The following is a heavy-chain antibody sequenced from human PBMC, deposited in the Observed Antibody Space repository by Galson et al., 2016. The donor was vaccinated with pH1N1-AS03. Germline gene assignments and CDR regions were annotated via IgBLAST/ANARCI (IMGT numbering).Heavy chain of an antibody. Sequence: SLRLSCAASGFTFSTNAMHWVRQAPGKGLEYVSAISGNGNNTYSTDSVKGRFTISRDNSKNTLYLQMSSLTAEDTAIYYCVKNRGYTYGYPNFDYWGQGTLVTVSS. J-gene: IGHJ4*02. D-gene: IGHD5-18*01. V-gene: IGHV3-64D*06. CDR3: VKNRGYTYGYPNFDY. CDR1: GFTFSTNA. CDR2: ISGNGNNT.